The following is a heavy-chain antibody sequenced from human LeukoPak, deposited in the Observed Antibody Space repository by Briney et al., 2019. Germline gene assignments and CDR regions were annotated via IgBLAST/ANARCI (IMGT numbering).Heavy chain of an antibody. CDR1: GFTFGDYA. J-gene: IGHJ4*02. CDR2: ISGSGGST. Sequence: PGGSLRLSCTASGFTFGDYAMSWVRQAPGKGLEWVSAISGSGGSTYYADSVKGRFTISRDNSKNTLYLQMNSLRAEDTAVYYCAKGGGYNILNPLDYWGQGTLVTVSS. CDR3: AKGGGYNILNPLDY. D-gene: IGHD5-24*01. V-gene: IGHV3-23*01.